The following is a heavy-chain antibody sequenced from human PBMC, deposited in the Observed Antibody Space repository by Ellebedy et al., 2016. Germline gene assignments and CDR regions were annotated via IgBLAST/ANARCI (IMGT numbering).Heavy chain of an antibody. CDR1: GYTFSSYG. D-gene: IGHD1-26*01. Sequence: ASVKVSXXASGYTFSSYGISWVRQAPGQGLEWMGWISGYNGNTKFAQKFQGRVTMTTDTSTSTAYMELRSLRSDDTAVYYCVREATMTIVGADAFDIWGQGTMVTVSS. CDR3: VREATMTIVGADAFDI. CDR2: ISGYNGNT. J-gene: IGHJ3*02. V-gene: IGHV1-18*01.